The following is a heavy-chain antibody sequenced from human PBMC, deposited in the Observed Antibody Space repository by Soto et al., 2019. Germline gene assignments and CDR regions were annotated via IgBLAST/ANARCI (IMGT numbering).Heavy chain of an antibody. CDR1: GDSFINYG. CDR3: ARDSKWLIINGNWFDS. J-gene: IGHJ5*01. CDR2: ISGSNGAT. Sequence: QVQLVQSGAEVKNPGASVTVSCQFSGDSFINYGMTWVRQAPGQGLEWMGWISGSNGATNYAQRFEGRVTLTTDTSTTTAYMELRSLRLDDTAVYYCARDSKWLIINGNWFDSWGQGTRVTVSP. D-gene: IGHD5-12*01. V-gene: IGHV1-18*04.